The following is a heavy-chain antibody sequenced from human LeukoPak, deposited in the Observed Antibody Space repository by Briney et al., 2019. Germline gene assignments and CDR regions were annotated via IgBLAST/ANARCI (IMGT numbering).Heavy chain of an antibody. J-gene: IGHJ6*02. V-gene: IGHV3-66*01. CDR2: IYSGGST. CDR3: ASVQTPYGSGSYYNVVDGMDV. CDR1: GFTVSSNY. D-gene: IGHD3-10*01. Sequence: GGSLRLSCAASGFTVSSNYMSWVRQAPGKGLEWVSVIYSGGSTYYADSVKGRFTISRDNSKNTLYLQMNSLRAEDTAVYYCASVQTPYGSGSYYNVVDGMDVWGQGTTVTVSS.